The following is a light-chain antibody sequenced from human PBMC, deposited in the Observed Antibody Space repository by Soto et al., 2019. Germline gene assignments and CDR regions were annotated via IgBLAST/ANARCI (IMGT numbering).Light chain of an antibody. CDR3: QQYYRYSRT. Sequence: DIQMTQSPSTLSASVGDRVTITCRASQTVSSWLAWYQQKPGKAPKLLIYDVSSLERGVPSRFSGSGSGTEFTLPISTLQPDDFATYYCQQYYRYSRTFGQGTKVHIK. CDR2: DVS. V-gene: IGKV1-5*01. CDR1: QTVSSW. J-gene: IGKJ1*01.